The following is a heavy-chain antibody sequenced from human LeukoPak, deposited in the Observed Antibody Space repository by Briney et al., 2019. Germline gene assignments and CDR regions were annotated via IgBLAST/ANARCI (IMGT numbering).Heavy chain of an antibody. CDR2: ISSSSTYI. CDR1: GFTFSSYS. CDR3: ASPRAYDSSGYYQDAFAI. J-gene: IGHJ3*02. V-gene: IGHV3-21*01. D-gene: IGHD3-22*01. Sequence: GGSLRLSCAASGFTFSSYSMNWVRQAPGKGLEWVSSISSSSTYIYYADSVKGRFTISRDNAKNSLYLQMNSLRAEDTAVYYCASPRAYDSSGYYQDAFAIWGQGTMVTVSS.